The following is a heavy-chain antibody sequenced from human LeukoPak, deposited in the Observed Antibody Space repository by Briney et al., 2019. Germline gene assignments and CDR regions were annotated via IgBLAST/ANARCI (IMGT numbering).Heavy chain of an antibody. CDR2: VHLDGRT. V-gene: IGHV4-4*02. Sequence: SETLSLTCDVSGGSVTSTNWWTWVRQPPGKGLEWIGEVHLDGRTNYNPSLKIRLIMSVALPENLISLKLTSVTAADSAFYYCAREGGFYRPLDYSGQGTLVTVSS. CDR1: GGSVTSTNW. J-gene: IGHJ4*02. CDR3: AREGGFYRPLDY. D-gene: IGHD3-3*01.